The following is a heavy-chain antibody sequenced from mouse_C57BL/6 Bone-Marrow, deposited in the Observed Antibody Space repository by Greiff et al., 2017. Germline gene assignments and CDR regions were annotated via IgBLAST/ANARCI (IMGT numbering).Heavy chain of an antibody. CDR1: GYTFTSYW. D-gene: IGHD2-4*01. Sequence: QVQLQQSGAELVKPGASVKLSCKASGYTFTSYWMQWVKQRPGQGLEWIGEIDPSDSYTNYNQKFKGKATLTVDTSSSTAYMQLSSLTSEDSAVYYCARSGYDYDGRDYFDYWGQGTTLTVSS. CDR2: IDPSDSYT. J-gene: IGHJ2*01. CDR3: ARSGYDYDGRDYFDY. V-gene: IGHV1-50*01.